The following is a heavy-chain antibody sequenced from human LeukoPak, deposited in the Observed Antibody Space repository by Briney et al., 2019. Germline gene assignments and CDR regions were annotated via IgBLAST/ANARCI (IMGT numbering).Heavy chain of an antibody. Sequence: SETLSLTCTVSGGSISSYYWSWIRQPPGKGLEWIGYIYYSGSTNYNPSLKSRVTISVDTSKNQFSLKLSSVTAADTAVYYCARGGSGSYFPYGMDVWGQGTTVTVSS. CDR2: IYYSGST. V-gene: IGHV4-59*01. CDR1: GGSISSYY. J-gene: IGHJ6*02. CDR3: ARGGSGSYFPYGMDV. D-gene: IGHD3-10*01.